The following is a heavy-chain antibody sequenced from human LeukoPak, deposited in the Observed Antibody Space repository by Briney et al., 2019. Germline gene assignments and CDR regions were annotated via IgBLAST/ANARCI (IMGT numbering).Heavy chain of an antibody. V-gene: IGHV4-59*12. J-gene: IGHJ4*02. CDR2: IYYSGST. CDR3: ARGPTTVTTEYFDY. D-gene: IGHD4-17*01. Sequence: SETLSLTCTVSGGSMSPYHWGWIRQPPGKGLEWTGYIYYSGSTNYNPSLKSRVTISVDTSKNQFSLKLSSVTAADTAVYYCARGPTTVTTEYFDYWGQGTLVTVSS. CDR1: GGSMSPYH.